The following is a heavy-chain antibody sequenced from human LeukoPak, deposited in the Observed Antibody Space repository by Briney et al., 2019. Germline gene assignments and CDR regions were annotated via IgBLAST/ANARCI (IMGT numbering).Heavy chain of an antibody. CDR3: AKDPGVVPAHYFDY. CDR1: GFTFSIYA. D-gene: IGHD2-2*01. CDR2: TGSTGVST. Sequence: GGSLRLSCAASGFTFSIYAMNWVRQAPGKGLEWVSGTGSTGVSTFYADSVKGRFTVSKDNYKKTLSLQMNSLRAEDTGVYYCAKDPGVVPAHYFDYWGQGTLVTVSS. V-gene: IGHV3-23*01. J-gene: IGHJ4*02.